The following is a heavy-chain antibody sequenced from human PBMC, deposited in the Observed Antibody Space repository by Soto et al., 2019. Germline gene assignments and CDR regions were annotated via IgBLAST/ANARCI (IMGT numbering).Heavy chain of an antibody. CDR1: GGSISSYY. J-gene: IGHJ4*02. D-gene: IGHD3-16*02. CDR3: ARWSDLITFGGVIVFYY. V-gene: IGHV4-59*01. CDR2: TYYSGST. Sequence: PSETLSLTCTGSGGSISSYYWSWIRQPPGKGLEWIGYTYYSGSTNYNPSLKSRVTISVDTSKNQFSLKLSSVTAADTAVYYCARWSDLITFGGVIVFYYWGQGTLVTVSS.